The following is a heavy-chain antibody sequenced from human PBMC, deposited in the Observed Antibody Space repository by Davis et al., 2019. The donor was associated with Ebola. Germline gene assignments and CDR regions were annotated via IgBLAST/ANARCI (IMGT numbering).Heavy chain of an antibody. J-gene: IGHJ3*02. CDR3: ARPGASEGAFDI. CDR2: INHSGST. CDR1: GGSFSGYY. D-gene: IGHD1-26*01. Sequence: PGGSLRLSCAVYGGSFSGYYWSWIRQPPGKGLEWIGEINHSGSTNYNPSLKSRVTISVDTSKNQFSLKLSSVTAADTAVYYCARPGASEGAFDIWGQGTMVTVSS. V-gene: IGHV4-34*01.